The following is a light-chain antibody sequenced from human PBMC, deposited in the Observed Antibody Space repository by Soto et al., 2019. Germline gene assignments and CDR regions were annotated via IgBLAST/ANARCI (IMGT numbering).Light chain of an antibody. V-gene: IGKV1-5*03. CDR3: KQYNSYPGT. CDR2: KAS. CDR1: QSISSW. Sequence: DIQMTQSPSTLSASVGDRVTITCRASQSISSWLAWYQQKPGKAPKLLIYKASSLESGVPSRFSGSGSGTEFTLTISSLQPNDFATYYCKQYNSYPGTFGKGTKVEIK. J-gene: IGKJ1*01.